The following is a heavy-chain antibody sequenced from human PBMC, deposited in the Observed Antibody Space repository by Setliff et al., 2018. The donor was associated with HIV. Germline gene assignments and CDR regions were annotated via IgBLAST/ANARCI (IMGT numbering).Heavy chain of an antibody. D-gene: IGHD6-19*01. CDR2: IIPIFDTT. CDR1: GGTFSTYA. CDR3: ATELFILVAGHTPTFNS. V-gene: IGHV1-69*13. Sequence: SVKVSCKASGGTFSTYAISWVRQAPGQGLEWMGGIIPIFDTTNYAQKFRRRVSITAVDSTQTAYMELSSLTSEDTAVYYCATELFILVAGHTPTFNSCGQGTLVTVS. J-gene: IGHJ4*02.